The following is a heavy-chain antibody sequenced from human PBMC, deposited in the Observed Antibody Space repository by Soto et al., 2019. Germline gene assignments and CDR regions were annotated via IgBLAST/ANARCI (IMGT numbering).Heavy chain of an antibody. D-gene: IGHD6-13*01. J-gene: IGHJ4*02. Sequence: QVQLVESGGGLVKPGGSLRLSCAASGFTFSDYYMSWIRQAPGKGLEWVSYISSSSSYTNYADSVKGRFTISRDNAKNSLSLQMNSLRAEDTAVYYCARDGDSSSCFDYWGQGTLVTVSS. CDR1: GFTFSDYY. CDR3: ARDGDSSSCFDY. V-gene: IGHV3-11*05. CDR2: ISSSSSYT.